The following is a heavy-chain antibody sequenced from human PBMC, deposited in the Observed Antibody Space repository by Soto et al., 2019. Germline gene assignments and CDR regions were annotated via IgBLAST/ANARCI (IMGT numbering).Heavy chain of an antibody. Sequence: QVQLVQSGGEVKKPGASVKVSCKATGYTFTSFGISWVRQAPGQGLEWMGWISAYNGNTNYAQKLQGRVTMTTDTSASTAYMELRSLTSDDTAVYYCARDRSMYYGMDVWGQGTTVTVSS. CDR1: GYTFTSFG. CDR2: ISAYNGNT. J-gene: IGHJ6*02. V-gene: IGHV1-18*01. D-gene: IGHD2-8*01. CDR3: ARDRSMYYGMDV.